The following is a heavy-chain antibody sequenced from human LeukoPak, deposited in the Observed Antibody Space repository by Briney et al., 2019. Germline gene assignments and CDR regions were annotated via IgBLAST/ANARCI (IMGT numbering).Heavy chain of an antibody. CDR1: GYTFTSYG. J-gene: IGHJ4*02. CDR3: ARAKDTVVVTAPHPFDY. V-gene: IGHV1-69*06. CDR2: IIPIFGTA. D-gene: IGHD2-21*02. Sequence: ASVKVSCKASGYTFTSYGISWVRQAPGQGLEWMGGIIPIFGTANYAQKFQGRVTITADKSTSTAYMELSSLRSEDTAVYYCARAKDTVVVTAPHPFDYWGQGTLVTVSS.